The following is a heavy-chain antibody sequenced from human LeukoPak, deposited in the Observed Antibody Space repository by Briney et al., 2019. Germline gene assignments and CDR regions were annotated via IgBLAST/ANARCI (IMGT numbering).Heavy chain of an antibody. V-gene: IGHV1-69*05. CDR3: ARGGHDRTDYYYYYMDV. CDR1: GGTFSSYA. D-gene: IGHD1-1*01. Sequence: RASVKVSCKASGGTFSSYAISWVRQAPGQGLEWMGGIIPIFGTANYAQKFQGRVTITTDESTSTAYMELSSLRSEDTAVYYCARGGHDRTDYYYYYMDVWGKGTTVTVSS. CDR2: IIPIFGTA. J-gene: IGHJ6*03.